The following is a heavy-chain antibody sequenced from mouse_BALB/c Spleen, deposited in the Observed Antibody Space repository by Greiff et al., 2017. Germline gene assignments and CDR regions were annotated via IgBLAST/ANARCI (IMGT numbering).Heavy chain of an antibody. V-gene: IGHV14-3*02. CDR2: IDTGNGNT. CDR1: GFNFKDSY. CDR3: AGGAESSFAY. J-gene: IGHJ3*01. Sequence: EVQLQESGAELVKPGASVKLSCTASGFNFKDSYMHWVRQRPEQGLEWIGRIDTGNGNTKYDAKFQGTATITADTSSNTVYLQLSSLTSEDTAVYYCAGGAESSFAYWGQGTLVTVSS.